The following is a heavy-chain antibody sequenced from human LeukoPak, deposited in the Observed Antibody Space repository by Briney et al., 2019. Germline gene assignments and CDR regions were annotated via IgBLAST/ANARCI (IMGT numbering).Heavy chain of an antibody. Sequence: ASVKVSCKASGYTFTTYYMHWVRQAPGQGLEWMGIISPSGGSTSYAQQLQGRVTMTRDTSTSTVYMELSSLRSDDTAVHYCAVGGDYGRNYFDYWGQGTLVTVSA. CDR3: AVGGDYGRNYFDY. D-gene: IGHD4-17*01. J-gene: IGHJ4*02. CDR1: GYTFTTYY. V-gene: IGHV1-46*01. CDR2: ISPSGGST.